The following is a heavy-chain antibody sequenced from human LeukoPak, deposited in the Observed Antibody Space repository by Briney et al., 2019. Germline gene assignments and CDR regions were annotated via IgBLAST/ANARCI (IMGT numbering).Heavy chain of an antibody. CDR3: ASQDEQPGDV. CDR1: GFTFSSYG. V-gene: IGHV3-30*03. D-gene: IGHD6-13*01. J-gene: IGHJ6*02. CDR2: ISYDGSNK. Sequence: PGRSLRLSCAVSGFTFSSYGMHWVRQAPGKGLEWAAVISYDGSNKYYADSVKGRFTISRDNSKNTLYLQMNSLRAEDTAVYYCASQDEQPGDVWGQGTTVTVSS.